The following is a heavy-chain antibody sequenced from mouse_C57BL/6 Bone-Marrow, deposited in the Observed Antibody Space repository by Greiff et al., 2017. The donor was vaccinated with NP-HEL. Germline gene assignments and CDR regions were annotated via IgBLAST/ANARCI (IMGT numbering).Heavy chain of an antibody. CDR2: IYPGSGST. Sequence: QVQLQQPGAELVKPGASVKMSCKASGYTFTSYWITWVKQRPGQGLAWIGDIYPGSGSTNYNEKFKSKATLTVDTSSSTAYMQLSSLTSEDSAVYYCARYYGSNGMDYWGQGTSVTVSS. CDR1: GYTFTSYW. CDR3: ARYYGSNGMDY. V-gene: IGHV1-55*01. J-gene: IGHJ4*01. D-gene: IGHD1-1*01.